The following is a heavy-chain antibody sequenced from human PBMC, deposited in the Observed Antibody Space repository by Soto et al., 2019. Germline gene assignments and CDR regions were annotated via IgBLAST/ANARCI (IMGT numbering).Heavy chain of an antibody. CDR3: ARASFFVVRGVIIPEFDP. CDR1: GGTFSSYA. Sequence: SVKVSCKTSGGTFSSYAISWVRQAPGQGLEWMGGIIPIFGTANYAQKFQGRVTITADKSTSTAYMELSSLRSEDTAVYYCARASFFVVRGVIIPEFDPSGQGTLVTVSS. CDR2: IIPIFGTA. J-gene: IGHJ5*02. D-gene: IGHD3-10*01. V-gene: IGHV1-69*06.